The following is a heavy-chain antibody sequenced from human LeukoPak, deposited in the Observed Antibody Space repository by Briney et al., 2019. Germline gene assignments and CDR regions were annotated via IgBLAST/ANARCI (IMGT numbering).Heavy chain of an antibody. D-gene: IGHD2-15*01. CDR3: TRRAGGSSRRDY. CDR1: GFTLSSYA. J-gene: IGHJ4*02. Sequence: GTSLRLSCAASGFTLSSYAMHWVRQAPGRGLEWVANIYQDGSEQHYVDSVKGRFTISRDNAKNSLYLQMNSLRAEDTAVYYCTRRAGGSSRRDYWGQGTLVTVSS. CDR2: IYQDGSEQ. V-gene: IGHV3-7*03.